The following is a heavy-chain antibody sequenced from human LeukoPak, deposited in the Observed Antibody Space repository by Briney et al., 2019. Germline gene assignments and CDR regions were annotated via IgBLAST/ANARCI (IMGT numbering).Heavy chain of an antibody. V-gene: IGHV3-11*01. J-gene: IGHJ4*02. CDR3: ARRQLTGRPVDY. Sequence: PGGSLRLSCAASGFTFSDYYMSWIPQAPGTGRERISYTSGSSGTINYGDSVKGRFTISRDNAKNSLYLQMNSLRAEDTAVYYCARRQLTGRPVDYWGQGTLVTVSS. CDR2: TSGSSGTI. CDR1: GFTFSDYY. D-gene: IGHD1-1*01.